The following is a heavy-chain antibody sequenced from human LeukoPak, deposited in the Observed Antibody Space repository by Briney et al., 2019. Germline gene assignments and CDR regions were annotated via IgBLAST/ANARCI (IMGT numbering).Heavy chain of an antibody. CDR1: GGTFSSYA. V-gene: IGHV1-69*05. J-gene: IGHJ4*02. CDR3: ARGRGIQLWLDY. Sequence: SVKVSGKASGGTFSSYAISWVRQAPGQGLEWMGRIIPIFGTANYAQKFQGRVTITTDESTSTAYMELSSLRSEDTAVYYCARGRGIQLWLDYWGQGTLVTVSS. D-gene: IGHD5-18*01. CDR2: IIPIFGTA.